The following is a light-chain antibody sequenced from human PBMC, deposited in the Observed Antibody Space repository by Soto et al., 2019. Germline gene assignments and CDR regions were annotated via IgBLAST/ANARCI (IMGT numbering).Light chain of an antibody. CDR2: EVN. CDR3: SSYTSSSTRV. CDR1: SSDVGGYNS. V-gene: IGLV2-14*01. Sequence: QSALTQPASVSGSPGQSITISCTGTSSDVGGYNSVSWYQQHPGKAPRLMIYEVNNRPSGVSNRFSGSKSGNTASLTISGLQAEDEADYYCSSYTSSSTRVFGGGTKVTVL. J-gene: IGLJ2*01.